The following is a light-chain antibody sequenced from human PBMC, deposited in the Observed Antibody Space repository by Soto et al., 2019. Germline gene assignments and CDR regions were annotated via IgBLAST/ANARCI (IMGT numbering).Light chain of an antibody. J-gene: IGKJ1*01. CDR2: DAS. V-gene: IGKV1-5*01. CDR1: ESISSW. Sequence: DIQMTQSPSSLSASVGDRVTITCRASESISSWLAWYQQKPGKAPKLLIYDASSLQSGVPPRFSGSRSGTEFTLTISSLQPDDFATYYCQQYNSYWTFGQGTKVDIK. CDR3: QQYNSYWT.